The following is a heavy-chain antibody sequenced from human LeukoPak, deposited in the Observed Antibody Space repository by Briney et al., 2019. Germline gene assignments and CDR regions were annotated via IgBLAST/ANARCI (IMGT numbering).Heavy chain of an antibody. D-gene: IGHD3-10*01. V-gene: IGHV3-30*18. Sequence: GGSLRLSCAASGFTFSSYGMHWVRQAPGKGLEWVAVISYDGSNKYYADAVKGRFTIASDNSKNTLYLQMNSLRAEDTAVYYCAKDVDPFGSGSYVEGFDYWGQGTLVTVSS. CDR1: GFTFSSYG. J-gene: IGHJ4*02. CDR2: ISYDGSNK. CDR3: AKDVDPFGSGSYVEGFDY.